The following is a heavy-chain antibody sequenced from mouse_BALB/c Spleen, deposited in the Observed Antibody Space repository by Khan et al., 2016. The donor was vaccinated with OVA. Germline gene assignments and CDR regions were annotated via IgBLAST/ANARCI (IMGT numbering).Heavy chain of an antibody. J-gene: IGHJ2*01. CDR3: ARSIMAN. CDR2: ISYSRST. Sequence: EVQLVESGPGLVKPSQSPSLTCTVTGYSITRAYAWNWVRQFPGYKLEWMGYISYSRSTSYNPSLTSRISITRYTSKNQFFLQLNSRTTEDTATYYCARSIMANWGQGTTLTVSS. CDR1: GYSITRAYA. V-gene: IGHV3-2*02.